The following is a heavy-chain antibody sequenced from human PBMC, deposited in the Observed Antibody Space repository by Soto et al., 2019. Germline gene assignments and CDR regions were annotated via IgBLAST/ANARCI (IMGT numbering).Heavy chain of an antibody. Sequence: SLRLFCAAVEFKFVSYGIHWVRQNPGKGLEKVAVISYDGSNKYYADSVKGRFTISRDNSKNTLYLQMNSLRAEDTAVYYCARSPRGQWELPYYYYGMDVRGQGTTVTVSS. CDR1: EFKFVSYG. CDR3: ARSPRGQWELPYYYYGMDV. D-gene: IGHD1-26*01. CDR2: ISYDGSNK. J-gene: IGHJ6*02. V-gene: IGHV3-30*01.